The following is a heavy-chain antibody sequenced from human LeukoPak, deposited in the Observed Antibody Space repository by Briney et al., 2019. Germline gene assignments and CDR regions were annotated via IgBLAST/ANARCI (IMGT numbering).Heavy chain of an antibody. J-gene: IGHJ4*02. CDR2: ISYDGSNK. V-gene: IGHV3-30*18. CDR3: AKDGGSVTYYFDY. CDR1: GFTFSSYG. Sequence: GSLRLSCAASGFTFSSYGMHWVRQAPGKGLEWVAVISYDGSNKYYADSVKGRFTISRDNSKNTLYLQMNSLRAEDTAVYYCAKDGGSVTYYFDYWGQGTLVTVSS. D-gene: IGHD3-16*01.